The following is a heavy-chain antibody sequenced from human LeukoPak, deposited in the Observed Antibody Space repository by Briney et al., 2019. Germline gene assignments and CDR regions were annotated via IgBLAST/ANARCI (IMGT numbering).Heavy chain of an antibody. Sequence: GGSLRLSRAASGFTFSSYSMNWVRQAPGKGLEWVSSISSSSSYIYYADSVKGRFTISRDNAKNSLYLQMNSLRAEDTAVYYCARDGYYDSSGSSYDAFDIWGQGTMVTVSS. J-gene: IGHJ3*02. V-gene: IGHV3-21*01. D-gene: IGHD3-22*01. CDR2: ISSSSSYI. CDR1: GFTFSSYS. CDR3: ARDGYYDSSGSSYDAFDI.